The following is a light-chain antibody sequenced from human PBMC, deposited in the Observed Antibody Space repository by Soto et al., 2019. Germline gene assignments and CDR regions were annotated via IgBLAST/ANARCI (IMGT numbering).Light chain of an antibody. V-gene: IGKV1-5*01. CDR3: QHYNSYSEA. Sequence: IQMTQSPSSLSASVGDRVTITCRASQGIRTYLNWYQKKPGKAPKLLILDASSLHSGVPSRFSGSGSGTEVTLTSSRLQPDDFATYYCQHYNSYSEAFGQGTKVDIK. J-gene: IGKJ1*01. CDR1: QGIRTY. CDR2: DAS.